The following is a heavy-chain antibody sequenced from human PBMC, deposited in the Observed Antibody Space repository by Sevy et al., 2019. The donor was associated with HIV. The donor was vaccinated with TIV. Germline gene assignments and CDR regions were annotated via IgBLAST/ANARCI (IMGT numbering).Heavy chain of an antibody. Sequence: GGSLRLSCAASGFTFSNYSMSWVRQAPGKGLEWVSTFSFGCGKINYADSVKGRFTISRDDSKNTLYLQMNSLRAEDTALYYCAREGCSKPHDYWGQGTLVTVSS. CDR1: GFTFSNYS. D-gene: IGHD4-4*01. V-gene: IGHV3-23*01. CDR2: FSFGCGKI. CDR3: AREGCSKPHDY. J-gene: IGHJ4*02.